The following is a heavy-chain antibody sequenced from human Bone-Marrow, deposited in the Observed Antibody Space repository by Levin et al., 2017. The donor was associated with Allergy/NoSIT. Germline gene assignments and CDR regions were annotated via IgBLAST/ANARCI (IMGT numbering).Heavy chain of an antibody. J-gene: IGHJ4*02. CDR1: GFTFSSYG. CDR3: ARDIVDGIAVAGIFDY. D-gene: IGHD6-19*01. Sequence: GESLKISCAASGFTFSSYGMHWVRQAPGKGLEWVAVIWYDGSNKYYADSVKGRFTISRDNSKNTLYLQMNSLRAEDTAVYYCARDIVDGIAVAGIFDYWGQGTLVTVSS. V-gene: IGHV3-33*01. CDR2: IWYDGSNK.